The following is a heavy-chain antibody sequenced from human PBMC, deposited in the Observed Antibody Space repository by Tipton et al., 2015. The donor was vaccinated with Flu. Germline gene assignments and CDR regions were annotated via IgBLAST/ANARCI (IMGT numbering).Heavy chain of an antibody. CDR2: IHESGST. V-gene: IGHV4-61*02. CDR3: ARDYSNRGLSYYFGMDV. Sequence: GLVKPSQTLSLTCTVSGGSISSGTYYWTWMRQPAGKGLEWIGRIHESGSTNYNPSLRGRVTMSVDTSKNHFSLKLRSVTAADTAVYYCARDYSNRGLSYYFGMDVWGQGTTVTVSS. CDR1: GGSISSGTYY. D-gene: IGHD4-11*01. J-gene: IGHJ6*02.